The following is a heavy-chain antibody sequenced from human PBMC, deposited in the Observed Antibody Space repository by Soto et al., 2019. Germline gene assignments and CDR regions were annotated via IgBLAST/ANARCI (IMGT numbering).Heavy chain of an antibody. CDR3: ARELLWFGEGRYGMDV. J-gene: IGHJ6*02. CDR2: TYYRSKWYN. V-gene: IGHV6-1*01. D-gene: IGHD3-10*01. CDR1: GDSVSSNSAA. Sequence: SQTLLLTCAISGDSVSSNSAAWNWIRQSPSRGLEWLGRTYYRSKWYNDYAVSVKSRITINPDTSKNQFSLQLNSVTPEDTAVYYCARELLWFGEGRYGMDVWGQGTTVTVSS.